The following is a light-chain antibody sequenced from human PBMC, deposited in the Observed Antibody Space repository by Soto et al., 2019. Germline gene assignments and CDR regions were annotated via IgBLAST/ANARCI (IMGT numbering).Light chain of an antibody. CDR3: QQSYSTLAIT. Sequence: DIQMTQSPSSLSESVGDRVTITCRASQSISSYLNWYQQKPGKAPKLLVYAASSLQSGVPSRFSDSGSGTDFTLTISSLQPEDFATYYCQQSYSTLAITFGQGTRLEIK. J-gene: IGKJ5*01. V-gene: IGKV1-39*01. CDR2: AAS. CDR1: QSISSY.